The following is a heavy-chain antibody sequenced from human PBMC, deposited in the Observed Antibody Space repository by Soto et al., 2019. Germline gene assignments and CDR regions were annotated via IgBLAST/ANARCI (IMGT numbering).Heavy chain of an antibody. CDR1: GYTFTSYY. CDR3: ARDLGYSSGWYGTSGYYYGMDV. D-gene: IGHD6-19*01. V-gene: IGHV1-46*01. J-gene: IGHJ6*02. CDR2: INPSGGST. Sequence: QVQLVQSGAEVKKPGASVKVSCKASGYTFTSYYMHWVRQAPGQGHECMGIINPSGGSTSYAEKFQGTVTMTADTSTSTVEVELSSLRSEDTAVYYCARDLGYSSGWYGTSGYYYGMDVWGQGTTITVS.